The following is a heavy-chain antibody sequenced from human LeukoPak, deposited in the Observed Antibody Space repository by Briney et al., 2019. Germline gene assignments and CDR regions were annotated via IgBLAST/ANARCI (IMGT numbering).Heavy chain of an antibody. CDR1: GFTFTNYY. Sequence: ASVKVSCKASGFTFTNYYMHWVRQAPGQGLEWMGIINPSGGGTSYAQKLQGRVTMTRDTSTNTVYMELSSLRSEDTAVYYCARDNRGWSFDYWGQGTLVTVSS. V-gene: IGHV1-46*01. D-gene: IGHD6-19*01. J-gene: IGHJ4*02. CDR3: ARDNRGWSFDY. CDR2: INPSGGGT.